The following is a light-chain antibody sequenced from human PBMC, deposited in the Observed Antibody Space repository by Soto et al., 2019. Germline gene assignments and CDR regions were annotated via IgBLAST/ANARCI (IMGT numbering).Light chain of an antibody. CDR3: TSYTSSNTYV. CDR1: SSDVGGYNY. V-gene: IGLV2-14*01. J-gene: IGLJ1*01. CDR2: DVS. Sequence: QSVLTQPASVSGSPGQSITISCTGTSSDVGGYNYVSWYQQHPGKAPKLMIYDVSNRPSGISNRFSGSKSGITASLTISGLLPEDEADYYCTSYTSSNTYVFGTATKVTVL.